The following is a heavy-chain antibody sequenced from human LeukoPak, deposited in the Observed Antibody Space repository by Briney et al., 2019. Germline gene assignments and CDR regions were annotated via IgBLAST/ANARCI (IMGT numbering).Heavy chain of an antibody. V-gene: IGHV3-30*02. CDR2: IQFDDSRK. Sequence: GGSLRLSCAASGFTFSSYGMHWVRQAPGKSLEWVSFIQFDDSRKYYAESVKGRFTISRDNSKNTVYLQMNSLRGEDTAVYYCAKDPRPRTFDSTGYTDFWGQGTLVTVCS. CDR1: GFTFSSYG. CDR3: AKDPRPRTFDSTGYTDF. J-gene: IGHJ4*02. D-gene: IGHD3-22*01.